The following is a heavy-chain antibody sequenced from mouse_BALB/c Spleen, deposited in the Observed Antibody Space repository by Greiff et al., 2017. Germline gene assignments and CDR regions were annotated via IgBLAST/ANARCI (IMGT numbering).Heavy chain of an antibody. Sequence: EVKVEESGGGLVQPGGSMKLSCVASGFTFSNYWMNWVRQSPEKGLEWVAEIRLKSNNYATHYAESVKGRFTISRDDSKSSVYLQMNNLRAEDTGIYYCTLPYYGSSYGGAMDYWGQGTSVTVSS. D-gene: IGHD1-1*01. J-gene: IGHJ4*01. V-gene: IGHV6-6*02. CDR2: IRLKSNNYAT. CDR1: GFTFSNYW. CDR3: TLPYYGSSYGGAMDY.